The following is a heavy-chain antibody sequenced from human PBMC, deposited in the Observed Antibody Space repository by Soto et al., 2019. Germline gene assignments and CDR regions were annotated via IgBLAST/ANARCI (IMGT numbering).Heavy chain of an antibody. CDR1: GFPFSSYS. V-gene: IGHV3-21*01. J-gene: IGHJ4*02. CDR3: ARAMGSGWAPPFDY. D-gene: IGHD6-19*01. Sequence: PGGSLRLSCAASGFPFSSYSMNWVRQAPGKGLEWVSSISSSSSYIYYADSVKGRFTISRDNAKNSLYLQMNSLRAEDTAVYYCARAMGSGWAPPFDYWGQGTLVTVSS. CDR2: ISSSSSYI.